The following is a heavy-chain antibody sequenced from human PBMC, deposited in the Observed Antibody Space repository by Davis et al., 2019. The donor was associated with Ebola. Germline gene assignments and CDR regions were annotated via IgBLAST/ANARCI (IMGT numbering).Heavy chain of an antibody. CDR3: ARGMRWSTGWYAFDF. CDR1: GFTFSSYW. J-gene: IGHJ4*02. D-gene: IGHD6-19*01. CDR2: IKQDGSEK. V-gene: IGHV3-7*03. Sequence: GESLKISCAASGFTFSSYWMSWVRQAPGKGLEWVANIKQDGSEKYYVDSVKGRFTISRDNSKNTVYLQMNSLRAEDTAVYYCARGMRWSTGWYAFDFWGQGTLVTVSS.